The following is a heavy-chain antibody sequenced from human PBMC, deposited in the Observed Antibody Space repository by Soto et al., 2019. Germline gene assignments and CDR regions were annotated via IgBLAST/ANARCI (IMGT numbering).Heavy chain of an antibody. J-gene: IGHJ4*02. CDR1: GGTFSSYT. D-gene: IGHD3-10*01. CDR2: IIPILGIA. Sequence: QVQLVQSGAEVKKPGSSVKVSCKASGGTFSSYTISWVRQAPGQGLEWMGRIIPILGIANYAQKFQGRVTITADKSTSTAYMELSSLRSEDTAVYYCASITMVRGVLLDYWGQGTLVTVSS. CDR3: ASITMVRGVLLDY. V-gene: IGHV1-69*02.